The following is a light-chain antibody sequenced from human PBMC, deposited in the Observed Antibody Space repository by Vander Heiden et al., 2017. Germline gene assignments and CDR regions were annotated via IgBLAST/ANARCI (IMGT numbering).Light chain of an antibody. V-gene: IGLV3-1*01. J-gene: IGLJ2*01. CDR2: QDR. CDR1: KLGDKY. Sequence: YEVTQPPSVFVSPGQTATITCSGDKLGDKYASWYQQRPGQSPLLVIYQDRRRPSGIPERFSGSNSGNTATLTISGTQATDEADYYCQAWDSSTAIFGGGTKLTVL. CDR3: QAWDSSTAI.